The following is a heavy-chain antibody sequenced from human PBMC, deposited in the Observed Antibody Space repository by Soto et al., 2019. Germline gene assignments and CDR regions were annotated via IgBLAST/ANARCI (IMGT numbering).Heavy chain of an antibody. D-gene: IGHD5-18*01. CDR3: AKDSRGYSYGYRRFDY. J-gene: IGHJ4*02. CDR1: GFTFSSYA. CDR2: ISGSGGST. Sequence: GGSLRLSCAASGFTFSSYAMSWVRQAPGKGLEWVSAISGSGGSTYYADSVKGRFTISRDNSKNKLNLQMNSLRAEDTAVYYCAKDSRGYSYGYRRFDYWGQGTLVTVSS. V-gene: IGHV3-23*01.